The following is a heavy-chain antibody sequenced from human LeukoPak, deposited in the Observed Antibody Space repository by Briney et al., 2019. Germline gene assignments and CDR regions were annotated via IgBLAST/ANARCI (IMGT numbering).Heavy chain of an antibody. CDR2: INPNSGGT. D-gene: IGHD4-17*01. CDR3: ASGGTVTTLQGYYYYMDV. Sequence: ASVKVSCKASGYTFTGYYMHWVRQAPGQGLEWMGWINPNSGGTNYAQKFQGRVTMTRDTSISTAYMELSRLRSDDTAVYYCASGGTVTTLQGYYYYMDVWGKGTTVTVSS. V-gene: IGHV1-2*02. CDR1: GYTFTGYY. J-gene: IGHJ6*03.